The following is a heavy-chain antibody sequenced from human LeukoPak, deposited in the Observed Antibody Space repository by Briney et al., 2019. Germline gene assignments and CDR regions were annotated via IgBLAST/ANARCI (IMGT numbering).Heavy chain of an antibody. Sequence: GSLRPSCAASGFTFSSYTMHWVRQAPGKGLEYVSAISSNGGSTYYAHSVKGRFTISRDNSKNTLYLQMGSMRAEDMAVYYCARSRIAAGNAFDIWGQGTMVTVSS. V-gene: IGHV3-64*01. J-gene: IGHJ3*02. CDR2: ISSNGGST. CDR3: ARSRIAAGNAFDI. CDR1: GFTFSSYT. D-gene: IGHD6-13*01.